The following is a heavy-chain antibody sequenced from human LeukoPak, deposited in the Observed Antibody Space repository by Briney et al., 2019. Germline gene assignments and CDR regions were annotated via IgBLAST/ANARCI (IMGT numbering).Heavy chain of an antibody. V-gene: IGHV4-38-2*01. Sequence: PSETLSLTCAVSGYSISSGYYWGWIRQPPGKGLEWIGSIYHSGSTYYNPSLKSRVTISVDTSKNQITLKLSSVTAADTAVYYCARQMYGLLYPDFWGQGTLVAVSS. CDR3: ARQMYGLLYPDF. J-gene: IGHJ4*02. D-gene: IGHD2-8*01. CDR2: IYHSGST. CDR1: GYSISSGYY.